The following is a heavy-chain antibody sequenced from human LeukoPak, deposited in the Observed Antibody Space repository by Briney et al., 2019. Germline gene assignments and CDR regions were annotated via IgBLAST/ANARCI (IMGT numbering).Heavy chain of an antibody. V-gene: IGHV3-23*01. Sequence: GGSLRLSCAASGFTFSSYAMSCVRQAPGKGLEWVSAISRSGGSTYYADSVKGRFTISRDNSKNTLYLQMNSLRAEDTAVYYCAKLSRFWRIVVVPAAMLSVWGKGTTVTVSS. CDR3: AKLSRFWRIVVVPAAMLSV. CDR1: GFTFSSYA. J-gene: IGHJ6*04. CDR2: ISRSGGST. D-gene: IGHD2-2*01.